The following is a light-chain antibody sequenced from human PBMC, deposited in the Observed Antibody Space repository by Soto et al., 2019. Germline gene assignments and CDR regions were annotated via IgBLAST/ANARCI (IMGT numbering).Light chain of an antibody. CDR2: DAS. CDR1: QGISDY. V-gene: IGKV1-27*01. CDR3: QQYGSSVT. J-gene: IGKJ5*01. Sequence: DIQMTQSPASLSAFVGDRVTITCRASQGISDYLAWYQQKPGKVPKLLIYDASTLQSGVPSRFSGSRSGTDFTLTISSLQPEDVATYYCQQYGSSVTFGQGTRLDI.